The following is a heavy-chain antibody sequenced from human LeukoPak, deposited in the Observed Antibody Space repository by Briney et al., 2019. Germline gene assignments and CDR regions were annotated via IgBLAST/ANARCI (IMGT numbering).Heavy chain of an antibody. CDR1: GFTFSSHH. CDR3: AKGRTPYGDYETGFGYGMDV. V-gene: IGHV3-23*01. J-gene: IGHJ6*02. CDR2: VSDSGSTM. D-gene: IGHD4-17*01. Sequence: GGSLRLSCAASGFTFSSHHMNWVRQAPGKGLEWLSYVSDSGSTMYYADSVKGRFTISRDNSKNTLYLQMNSLRAEDTAVYYCAKGRTPYGDYETGFGYGMDVWGQGTTVTVSS.